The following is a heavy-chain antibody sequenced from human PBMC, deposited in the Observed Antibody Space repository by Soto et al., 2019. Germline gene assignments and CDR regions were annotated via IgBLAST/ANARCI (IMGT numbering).Heavy chain of an antibody. CDR2: LSGSGGDT. V-gene: IGHV3-23*01. CDR3: AKRGGYDYVWKSYRPDY. J-gene: IGHJ4*02. Sequence: EVQLLESGGDLVQPGGSLRLSCVASGFTFSSFAMSWVRQAPGKGLEWVSTLSGSGGDTYYADSVKGRFTISRDKSKNTLYVKMDRLRVDDTAVYYCAKRGGYDYVWKSYRPDYWGQGTLVTVSS. D-gene: IGHD3-16*02. CDR1: GFTFSSFA.